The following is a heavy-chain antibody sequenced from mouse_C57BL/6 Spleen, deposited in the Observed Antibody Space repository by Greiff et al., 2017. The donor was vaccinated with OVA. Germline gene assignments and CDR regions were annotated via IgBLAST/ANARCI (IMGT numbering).Heavy chain of an antibody. CDR3: ARGPGYYAMDD. J-gene: IGHJ4*01. CDR1: GYSITSGYY. CDR2: ISYAGSN. Sequence: DVKLQESGPGLVKPSQSLSLTCSVTGYSITSGYYWNWIRQFPGNKLEWMGYISYAGSNNYNPSLKNRISITRDTSKNQFFLKLNSVTTEDTATYYCARGPGYYAMDDWGQGTSVTVSS. V-gene: IGHV3-6*01.